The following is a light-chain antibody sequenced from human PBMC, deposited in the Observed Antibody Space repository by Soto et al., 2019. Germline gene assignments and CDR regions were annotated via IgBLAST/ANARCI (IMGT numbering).Light chain of an antibody. Sequence: DIQMTQSPSTLSASVGDRVTITCRASQSIGSWLAWYQQKPGKAPKLLIFDASSLESGVPSRFSGSGSGTEFTLTISSLQPDDFASYYCQQYNTYPYTFGQGTRLEIK. CDR3: QQYNTYPYT. J-gene: IGKJ5*01. CDR2: DAS. V-gene: IGKV1-5*01. CDR1: QSIGSW.